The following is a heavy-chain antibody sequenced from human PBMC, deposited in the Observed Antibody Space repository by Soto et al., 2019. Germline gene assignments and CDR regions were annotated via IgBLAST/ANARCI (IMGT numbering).Heavy chain of an antibody. V-gene: IGHV3-43D*03. J-gene: IGHJ4*02. CDR2: ISWDGGST. Sequence: GSLRLSCAASGFTFDDYAMHWVRQAPGKGLEWVSLISWDGGSTYYADSVKGRFTISRDNSKNSLYLQMNSLRAEDTALYYCAKGNYDSSGYYFDYWGQGTLVTVSS. CDR3: AKGNYDSSGYYFDY. CDR1: GFTFDDYA. D-gene: IGHD3-22*01.